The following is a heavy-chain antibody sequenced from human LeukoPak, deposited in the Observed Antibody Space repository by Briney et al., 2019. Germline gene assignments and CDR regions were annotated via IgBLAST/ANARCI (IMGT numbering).Heavy chain of an antibody. CDR1: GFTFSSYA. D-gene: IGHD2-2*01. J-gene: IGHJ6*04. Sequence: HPGGSLRLSCAASGFTFSSYAMSWVRQAPGTGLEWVSAISGSGGSTYYADSVKGRFTISRDNSKNTLYLQMNSLRAEDTAVYYCAKVVPAAMDIAGSSGMDVWGKGTTVTVSS. CDR2: ISGSGGST. V-gene: IGHV3-23*01. CDR3: AKVVPAAMDIAGSSGMDV.